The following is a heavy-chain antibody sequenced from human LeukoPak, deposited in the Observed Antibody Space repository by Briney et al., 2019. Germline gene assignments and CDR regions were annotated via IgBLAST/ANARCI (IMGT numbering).Heavy chain of an antibody. CDR3: AAYYTYYYGSGSPEDY. CDR1: GFTVSSNY. V-gene: IGHV3-66*01. J-gene: IGHJ4*02. Sequence: GGSLRLSCVASGFTVSSNYMSWVRQAPGKGLEWVSVIYSGGSTYYADSVRGRFTISRDNAKNSLYLQMNSLRAEDTAEYYCAAYYTYYYGSGSPEDYWGQGTLVTVSS. D-gene: IGHD3-10*01. CDR2: IYSGGST.